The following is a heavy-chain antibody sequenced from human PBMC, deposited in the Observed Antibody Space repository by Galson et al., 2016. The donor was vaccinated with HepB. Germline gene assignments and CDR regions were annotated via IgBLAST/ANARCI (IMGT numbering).Heavy chain of an antibody. CDR2: INSYNGNR. Sequence: SVKVSCKASGYIFTSYAISWVRQAPGQGLEWMGWINSYNGNRKYSLKFQDRVTLTTDTSTSTAYMELRSLRSDDTAVYYCARSSQLAAYWGQGTLVTVSS. D-gene: IGHD5-24*01. J-gene: IGHJ4*02. V-gene: IGHV1-18*01. CDR3: ARSSQLAAY. CDR1: GYIFTSYA.